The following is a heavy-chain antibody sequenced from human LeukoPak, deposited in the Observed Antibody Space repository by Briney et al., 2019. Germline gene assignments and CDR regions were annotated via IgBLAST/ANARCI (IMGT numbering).Heavy chain of an antibody. CDR3: AKTTPYSSSYYFDY. CDR2: IYYSGST. Sequence: SETLSLTCTVSGGSISSTSYYWGWIRQPPGKGLEWIGSIYYSGSTYYNPSLKSRVTISVDTSKNQFSLKLSSVTAADTAVYYCAKTTPYSSSYYFDYWGQGTLVTVSS. CDR1: GGSISSTSYY. D-gene: IGHD6-13*01. J-gene: IGHJ4*02. V-gene: IGHV4-39*01.